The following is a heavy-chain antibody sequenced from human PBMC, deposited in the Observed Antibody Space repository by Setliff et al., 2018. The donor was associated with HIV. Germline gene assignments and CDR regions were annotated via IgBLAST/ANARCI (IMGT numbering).Heavy chain of an antibody. CDR3: ARDRAAGRISAGGIFH. V-gene: IGHV3-48*04. D-gene: IGHD6-13*01. CDR1: GFTFNSYS. J-gene: IGHJ4*02. CDR2: INFITGTM. Sequence: PGGSLRLSCAASGFTFNSYSMNWVRQAPGKGLEWISYINFITGTMSYVDSVKGRFTIYRDNAKDSLYLEMYSLRAEDTAVYYCARDRAAGRISAGGIFHWGQGTLVTVSS.